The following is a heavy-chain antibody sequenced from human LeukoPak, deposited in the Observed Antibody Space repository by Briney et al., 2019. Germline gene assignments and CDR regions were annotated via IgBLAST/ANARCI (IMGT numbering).Heavy chain of an antibody. D-gene: IGHD4-17*01. CDR1: GFTFSSYN. CDR3: ARVRTYYGDVYFDY. CDR2: ISSSSSYI. V-gene: IGHV3-21*01. Sequence: GGSLRLSCAASGFTFSSYNMNWVRQAPGRGLEWVSSISSSSSYIYYADSVKGRFTISRDNAKNSLYLQMNSLRAEDTAVYYCARVRTYYGDVYFDYWGQGTLVTVSS. J-gene: IGHJ4*02.